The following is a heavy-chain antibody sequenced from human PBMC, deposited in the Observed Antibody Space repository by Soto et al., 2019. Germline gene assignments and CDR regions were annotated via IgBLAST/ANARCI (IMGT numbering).Heavy chain of an antibody. CDR3: MRVAVTPDAFDI. Sequence: QLQLQESGPGLAKPSETLSLTCTVSGGSISSSSYHWGWISQPPGKGLEGIGSIYYRGGPSYNPSLKTRVTIQVDPSTNQVSLKLSSVTAAATALYHCMRVAVTPDAFDIWGQGSMGTVSS. D-gene: IGHD2-15*01. J-gene: IGHJ3*02. CDR2: IYYRGGP. V-gene: IGHV4-39*01. CDR1: GGSISSSSYH.